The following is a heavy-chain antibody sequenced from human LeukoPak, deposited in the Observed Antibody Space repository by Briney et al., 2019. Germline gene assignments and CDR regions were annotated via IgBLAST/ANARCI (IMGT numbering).Heavy chain of an antibody. CDR3: XXXXXXXIAARRGDY. Sequence: PGGSLRLSCAASGFTFSSYSMNWVRQAPGKGLEWVSSISSSSSYIYYADSVKGRFTISRDNAKNSLDLQMNSLRAEDTAVYYXXXXXXXXIAARRGDYWGQGTLVTVSS. V-gene: IGHV3-21*01. CDR1: GFTFSSYS. CDR2: ISSSSSYI. D-gene: IGHD6-6*01. J-gene: IGHJ4*02.